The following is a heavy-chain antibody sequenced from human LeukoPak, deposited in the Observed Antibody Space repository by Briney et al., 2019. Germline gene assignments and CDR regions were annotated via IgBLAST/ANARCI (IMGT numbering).Heavy chain of an antibody. Sequence: GGSLRLSCAASGFTFSGYSMHWVRQPPGKGLNWVAFTSSDGNNQYYADSVKGRFIISRGNSKNTLYLQVNSLRPEDTAVYYCARAMDTAMGPYFDYWGQGTLVTVSS. V-gene: IGHV3-30*04. J-gene: IGHJ4*02. D-gene: IGHD5-18*01. CDR1: GFTFSGYS. CDR3: ARAMDTAMGPYFDY. CDR2: TSSDGNNQ.